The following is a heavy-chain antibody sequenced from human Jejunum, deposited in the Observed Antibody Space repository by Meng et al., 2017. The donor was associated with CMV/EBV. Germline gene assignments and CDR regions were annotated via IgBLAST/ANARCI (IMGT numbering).Heavy chain of an antibody. CDR1: GFTVKSNH. V-gene: IGHV3-53*01. J-gene: IGHJ4*02. CDR3: AKSGTYTNSWYDY. CDR2: VYSGGDT. D-gene: IGHD6-13*01. Sequence: EVQLVESGGGLIQPGGSLRLSCAASGFTVKSNHMSWVRQAPGKGLEWVSVVYSGGDTDYADSVKGRFTISRDNSKNTLYLQMNSLRAEDTAVYYCAKSGTYTNSWYDYWGQGTLVTVAS.